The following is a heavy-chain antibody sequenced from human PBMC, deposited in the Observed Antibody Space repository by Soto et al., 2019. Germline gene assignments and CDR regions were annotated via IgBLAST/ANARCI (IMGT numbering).Heavy chain of an antibody. V-gene: IGHV4-59*08. CDR1: GDSVTSHY. J-gene: IGHJ4*02. D-gene: IGHD1-20*01. CDR3: ASLTAQYYFDY. CDR2: MHYTGFS. Sequence: SETLSLTCSFSGDSVTSHYFTWIRQSPEKGLEWIGYMHYTGFSNYNPSLKSRLTISVDTSKNQFSLKLTSVTVADTAVYYCASLTAQYYFDYWGQGTLVTVSS.